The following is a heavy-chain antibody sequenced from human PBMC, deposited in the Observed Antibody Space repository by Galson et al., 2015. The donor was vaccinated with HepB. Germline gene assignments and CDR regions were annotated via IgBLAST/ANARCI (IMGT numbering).Heavy chain of an antibody. CDR2: IIPMFGTV. V-gene: IGHV1-69*06. Sequence: SVKVSCKVSGGTFNNYAFSWVRQAPGQGLEWMGGIIPMFGTVKYAQKLQGRVTITADKSTNTAYMELSSLRSEDTAVYYCASSPLRRYCSGDACSWAGFDPWGQGTLVTVSS. J-gene: IGHJ5*02. CDR3: ASSPLRRYCSGDACSWAGFDP. D-gene: IGHD2-15*01. CDR1: GGTFNNYA.